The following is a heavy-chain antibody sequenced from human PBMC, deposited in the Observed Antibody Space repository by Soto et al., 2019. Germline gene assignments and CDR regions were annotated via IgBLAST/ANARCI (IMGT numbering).Heavy chain of an antibody. CDR1: GGSFSGYY. CDR3: ARDSDTAMDRAYGMDV. CDR2: INHSGST. V-gene: IGHV4-34*01. D-gene: IGHD5-18*01. J-gene: IGHJ6*02. Sequence: QVQLQQWGAGLLKPSETLSLTCAVYGGSFSGYYWSWIRQPPGKGLEWIGEINHSGSTNYNPSLKSRVTISVDTSKNQFSQKLSSVTAADTAVYYCARDSDTAMDRAYGMDVWGQGTTVTVSS.